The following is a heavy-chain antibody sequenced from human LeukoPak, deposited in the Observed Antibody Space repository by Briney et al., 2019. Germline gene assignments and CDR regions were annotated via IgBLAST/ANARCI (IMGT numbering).Heavy chain of an antibody. CDR2: INSDGSST. V-gene: IGHV3-74*01. Sequence: GGSLRLSCAASGFTFSSYWMHWVRQAPGKGLVWVSRINSDGSSTTYADSVKGRFTISRDNAKNTLYLQMNSLRAEDTAVYYCARWETTVTTLDYWGRGTLVTVSS. D-gene: IGHD4-17*01. CDR3: ARWETTVTTLDY. CDR1: GFTFSSYW. J-gene: IGHJ4*02.